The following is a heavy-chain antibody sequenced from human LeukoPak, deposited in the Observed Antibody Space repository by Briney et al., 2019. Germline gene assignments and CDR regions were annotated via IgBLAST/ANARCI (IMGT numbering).Heavy chain of an antibody. CDR2: IDSGGSST. Sequence: GGSLRLSCAASGFTFTNHWMHWVRQAPGKGLVWVSHIDSGGSSTTYGDPAKGRFTVSRDNAKNTVYLQMNSLRAEDTAVYYCTRGTAVVAGIDFWGHGTLVTVSS. CDR1: GFTFTNHW. J-gene: IGHJ4*01. V-gene: IGHV3-74*03. CDR3: TRGTAVVAGIDF. D-gene: IGHD6-19*01.